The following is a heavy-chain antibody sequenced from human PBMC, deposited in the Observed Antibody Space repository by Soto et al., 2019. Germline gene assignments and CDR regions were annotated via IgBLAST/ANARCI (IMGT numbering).Heavy chain of an antibody. V-gene: IGHV3-11*06. Sequence: XGSLRLSCAASGFTFSDYYMSWMRQAPGKGLEWVSYISSSSSYTNYADSVKGRFTISRDNAKNSLYLQMNSLRAEDTAVYYCARDTGPPFYYYGMDVWGQGTTVTVSS. J-gene: IGHJ6*02. D-gene: IGHD4-17*01. CDR3: ARDTGPPFYYYGMDV. CDR1: GFTFSDYY. CDR2: ISSSSSYT.